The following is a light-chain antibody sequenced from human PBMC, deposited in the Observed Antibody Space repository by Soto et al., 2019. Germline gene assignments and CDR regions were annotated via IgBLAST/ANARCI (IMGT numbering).Light chain of an antibody. V-gene: IGKV3-20*01. CDR1: QSINNY. J-gene: IGKJ1*01. CDR2: GAS. Sequence: EIVLTQSPATLTLSPGERATLSCRASQSINNYLAWYQQKPGQAPRLLIYGASNRATGIPDRFSGSGSGTDFTLTISRLEPEDFAVYYCQQYGSSGTFGQGTKVEIK. CDR3: QQYGSSGT.